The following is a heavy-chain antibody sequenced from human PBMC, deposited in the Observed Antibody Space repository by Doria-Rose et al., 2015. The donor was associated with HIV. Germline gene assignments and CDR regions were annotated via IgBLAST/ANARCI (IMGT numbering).Heavy chain of an antibody. J-gene: IGHJ6*02. D-gene: IGHD1-1*01. V-gene: IGHV4-34*01. CDR2: INHSGGT. CDR3: ARGLLRGGWNDVDYYYGMDV. Sequence: QVQLQESGAGLVKPSETLSLTCAVFGGSFSGYYWSWIRQPPGKGLEWIGEINHSGGTNYKTSLKSRVTISLDTSKNLFSLKLSSVTAADTAVYYCARGLLRGGWNDVDYYYGMDVWGQGTTVTVSS. CDR1: GGSFSGYY.